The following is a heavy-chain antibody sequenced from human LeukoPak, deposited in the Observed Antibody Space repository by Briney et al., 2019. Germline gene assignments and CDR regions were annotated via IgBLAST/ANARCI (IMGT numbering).Heavy chain of an antibody. CDR2: IWYDGSNK. D-gene: IGHD6-13*01. CDR3: ARSYPPYSSSWRHFDY. CDR1: GFTFSSYG. J-gene: IGHJ4*02. Sequence: GGSLRLSCAASGFTFSSYGMHWVRQAPGKGLEWVAVIWYDGSNKYYADSVKGRLTISRDNSKNTLYLQMNSLRAEDTAVYYCARSYPPYSSSWRHFDYWGQGTLVTVSS. V-gene: IGHV3-33*01.